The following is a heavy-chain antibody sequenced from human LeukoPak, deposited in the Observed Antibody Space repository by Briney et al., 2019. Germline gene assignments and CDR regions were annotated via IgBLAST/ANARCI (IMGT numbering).Heavy chain of an antibody. CDR1: GFTFSSYA. Sequence: GRSLRLSCAASGFTFSSYAMHWVRQAPGKGLEWVAVISYDGSNKYYADSVKGRFTISRDNSKNTLYLQMNSLRAEDTAVYYCARDGGSGWYAYYYYYGMDVWGQGTTVTVSS. CDR3: ARDGGSGWYAYYYYYGMDV. J-gene: IGHJ6*02. CDR2: ISYDGSNK. V-gene: IGHV3-30-3*01. D-gene: IGHD6-19*01.